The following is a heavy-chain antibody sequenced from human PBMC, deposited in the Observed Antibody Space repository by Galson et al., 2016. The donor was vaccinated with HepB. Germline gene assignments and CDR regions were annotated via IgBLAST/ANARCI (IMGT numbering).Heavy chain of an antibody. J-gene: IGHJ4*02. CDR3: AKMSGGEGADFDL. Sequence: ESLSLTCSVSGGSIGNSYWSWVRQPPGKGLEYIGCISHTGTANYNPSLMSRVTISLDTSKKQFSLRLSSVTAADTAVYYCAKMSGGEGADFDLWGQGTLVTVSS. D-gene: IGHD2-21*01. CDR1: GGSIGNSY. V-gene: IGHV4-59*01. CDR2: ISHTGTA.